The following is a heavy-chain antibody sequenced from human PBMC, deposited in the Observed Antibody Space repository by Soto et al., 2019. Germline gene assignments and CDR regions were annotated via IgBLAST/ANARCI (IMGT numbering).Heavy chain of an antibody. J-gene: IGHJ4*02. Sequence: EVQLVESGGGLVQPGGSLRLSCAASGFTFSSYWMTWFRQAPGKGLEWVANIKQDGSEKDYVDSVKGRFTISRDNAKNSLYLQMNSLRADDTAMYYCASGSGWLVDSWGQGTLVTVSS. D-gene: IGHD6-19*01. CDR2: IKQDGSEK. CDR1: GFTFSSYW. CDR3: ASGSGWLVDS. V-gene: IGHV3-7*02.